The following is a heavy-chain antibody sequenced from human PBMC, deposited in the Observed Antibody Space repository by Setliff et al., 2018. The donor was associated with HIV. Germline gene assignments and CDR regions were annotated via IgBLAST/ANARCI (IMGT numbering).Heavy chain of an antibody. Sequence: SETLSLTCIVSGASISYNTWSWIRQPPGKGLQWIGFIHHSVTTSYNPSLKSRVTISLDTSKNQLSLKLTSVTAADTAVYYCARGGTSANWFDPWGQGTLVTVSS. CDR3: ARGGTSANWFDP. CDR2: IHHSVTT. CDR1: GASISYNT. J-gene: IGHJ5*02. D-gene: IGHD2-2*01. V-gene: IGHV4-59*01.